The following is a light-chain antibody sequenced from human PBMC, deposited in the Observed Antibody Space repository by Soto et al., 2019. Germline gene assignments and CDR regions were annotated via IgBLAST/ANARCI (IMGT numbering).Light chain of an antibody. V-gene: IGLV2-14*01. CDR2: EVS. J-gene: IGLJ1*01. Sequence: QSALTQPASVSGSPGQSITISCTGTSSDVGGYDYVSWYQQHPGKAPKLMIYEVSNRPSGVSNRFSGSKSGNTASLTISGLADEDAADYYCSSYTSSSTLVFGTGTKLTVL. CDR1: SSDVGGYDY. CDR3: SSYTSSSTLV.